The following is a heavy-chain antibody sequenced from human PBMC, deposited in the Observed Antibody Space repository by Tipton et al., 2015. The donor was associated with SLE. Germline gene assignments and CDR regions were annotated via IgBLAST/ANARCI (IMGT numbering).Heavy chain of an antibody. CDR2: IYYSGST. CDR3: ASGGEDYGMDV. CDR1: GGSISSSSYY. D-gene: IGHD3-16*01. V-gene: IGHV4-39*01. Sequence: GLVKPSETLSLTCTVSGGSISSSSYYWGWIRQPPGKGLEWIGSIYYSGSTYYNPSLKSRVTISVDTSKNQFSLKRSSVTAADTAVYYCASGGEDYGMDVWGQGP. J-gene: IGHJ6*02.